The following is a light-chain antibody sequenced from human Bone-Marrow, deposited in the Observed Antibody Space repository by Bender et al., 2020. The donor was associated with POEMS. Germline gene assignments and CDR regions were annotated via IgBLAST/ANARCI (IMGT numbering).Light chain of an antibody. CDR1: SSKFGSYP. V-gene: IGLV1-44*01. CDR2: NNS. Sequence: QSVLTQPPSASGTPGQRVTISCSGSSSKFGSYPVNWYQQLPGAAPKLVIFNNSQRPSGVPDRFSGSNSGTSASLAISGLLSDDEAEFDCATWDDSLNGWVFGGGTKLTVL. CDR3: ATWDDSLNGWV. J-gene: IGLJ3*02.